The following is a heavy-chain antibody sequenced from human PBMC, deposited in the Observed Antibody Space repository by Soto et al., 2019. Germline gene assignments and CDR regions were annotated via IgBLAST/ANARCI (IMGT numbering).Heavy chain of an antibody. CDR3: AKDPLWHPTIDY. CDR2: ISGSGGST. V-gene: IGHV3-23*01. J-gene: IGHJ4*02. CDR1: GFTFISYA. Sequence: GGSLRLSCAASGFTFISYAMSWVRQAPWKGLEWVSAISGSGGSTYYADSVKGRFTISRDNSKNTLYLQMNSLRAEDTAVYYCAKDPLWHPTIDYWGQGTLVTVSS.